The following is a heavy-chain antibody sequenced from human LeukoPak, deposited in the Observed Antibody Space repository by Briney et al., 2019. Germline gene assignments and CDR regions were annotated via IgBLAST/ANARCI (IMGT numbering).Heavy chain of an antibody. CDR2: ISAYSGNT. V-gene: IGHV1-18*01. J-gene: IGHJ4*02. Sequence: ASVKVSCKASGYTFTSYGIRWVRRAPGQGLEWMGWISAYSGNTNYAQKLQGRVTMTTDTSTSTAYMELRSLRSDDTAVYYCARDNDILTGPDYWGQGTLVTVSS. D-gene: IGHD3-9*01. CDR1: GYTFTSYG. CDR3: ARDNDILTGPDY.